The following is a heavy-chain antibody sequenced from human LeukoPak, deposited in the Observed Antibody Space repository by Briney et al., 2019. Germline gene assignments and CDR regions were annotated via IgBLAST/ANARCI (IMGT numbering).Heavy chain of an antibody. CDR1: GYTFTSYD. D-gene: IGHD4-17*01. CDR3: AREVNGDYYFDY. J-gene: IGHJ4*02. V-gene: IGHV1-8*01. Sequence: ASVKVSCKASGYTFTSYDINWVRQATGHGLEWMGWMNPNSGNTGYAQKFQGRVTMTRNTSISTAYMELSSLRSEDTAVYYCAREVNGDYYFDYWGQGTLVTVSS. CDR2: MNPNSGNT.